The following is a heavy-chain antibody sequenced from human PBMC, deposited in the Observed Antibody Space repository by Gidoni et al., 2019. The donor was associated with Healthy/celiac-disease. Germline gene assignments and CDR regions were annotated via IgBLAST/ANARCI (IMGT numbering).Heavy chain of an antibody. Sequence: QVQLQESGPGLVKPSQTLSLTCTVSGGSISRGSYYWSWIRQPAGKGLEWIGRIYTSGSTNYNPSLKSRVTISVDTSKNQFSLKLSSVTAADTAVYYCARGPVDIVVVPAAISEGWFDPWGQGTLVTVSS. V-gene: IGHV4-61*02. CDR1: GGSISRGSYY. CDR2: IYTSGST. J-gene: IGHJ5*02. CDR3: ARGPVDIVVVPAAISEGWFDP. D-gene: IGHD2-2*01.